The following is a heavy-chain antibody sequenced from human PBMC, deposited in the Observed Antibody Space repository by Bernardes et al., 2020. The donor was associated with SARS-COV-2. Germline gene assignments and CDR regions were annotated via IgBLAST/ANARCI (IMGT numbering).Heavy chain of an antibody. CDR3: AKERRYNSAWYPIQFDY. CDR2: ITGSDGTT. V-gene: IGHV3-23*01. CDR1: GFTFSSYA. Sequence: GGSLRLSCAASGFTFSSYAMTWVRQAPGKGLEWVSAITGSDGTTYYADSVKGRFTISRDNSKNTLYLQMNSLRAEDTAVYFCAKERRYNSAWYPIQFDYWGQETLVTVSS. J-gene: IGHJ4*02. D-gene: IGHD6-19*01.